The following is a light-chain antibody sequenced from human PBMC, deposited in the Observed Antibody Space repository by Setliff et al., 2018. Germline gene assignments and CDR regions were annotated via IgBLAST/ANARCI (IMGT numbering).Light chain of an antibody. V-gene: IGLV2-14*01. CDR3: SSYTSSTTKI. CDR1: SNDIGGYKY. Sequence: QSVLTQPASVSGSPGQSITISCTGTSNDIGGYKYVSWYQQHPGKAPKLMIYEVSNRPSGVSDRFSGSKSGNTASLTISGLQAEDEADYYCSSYTSSTTKIFGGGTKVT. CDR2: EVS. J-gene: IGLJ2*01.